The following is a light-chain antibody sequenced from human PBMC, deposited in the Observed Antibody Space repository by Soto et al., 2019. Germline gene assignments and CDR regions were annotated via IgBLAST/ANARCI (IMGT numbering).Light chain of an antibody. CDR1: LTISNNF. CDR3: QQYYSSPLT. Sequence: EIGLTQSPGTLSLSPGEGATLSCRASLTISNNFIAWYQQRAGQAPRLVIYGASTRATGIPDRFSASGSGTDFTLTISRLEPEDFAVYFCQQYYSSPLTFGQGTKVEVK. J-gene: IGKJ1*01. V-gene: IGKV3-20*01. CDR2: GAS.